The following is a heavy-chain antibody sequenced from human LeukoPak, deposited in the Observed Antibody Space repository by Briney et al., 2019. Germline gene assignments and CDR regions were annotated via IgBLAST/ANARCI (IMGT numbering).Heavy chain of an antibody. CDR2: IYYSVST. D-gene: IGHD1-26*01. V-gene: IGHV4-59*01. J-gene: IGHJ3*02. CDR3: ARVGATSYVAFDI. CDR1: GGSISSYY. Sequence: SETLSLTCTVSGGSISSYYWSWIRQPPGKGLEWIGYIYYSVSTNYNPSLKSRVTISVDTSKNQFSLKLSSVTAADTAVYYCARVGATSYVAFDIWGQGTMVTVSS.